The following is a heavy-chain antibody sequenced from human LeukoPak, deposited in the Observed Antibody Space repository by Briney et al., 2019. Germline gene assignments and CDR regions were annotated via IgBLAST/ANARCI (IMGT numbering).Heavy chain of an antibody. D-gene: IGHD4-17*01. CDR3: ARLRVRPSQMTTVSAFDN. CDR2: IKQDGSEK. Sequence: GGSLRLSCAASGFNFGSHWMTWVRQAPGKGLEWVANIKQDGSEKYYVDSVKGRFTISRDNAKNSLYLQMNSLRVEDTAVYYCARLRVRPSQMTTVSAFDNWGQGTLVTVSS. V-gene: IGHV3-7*01. J-gene: IGHJ4*02. CDR1: GFNFGSHW.